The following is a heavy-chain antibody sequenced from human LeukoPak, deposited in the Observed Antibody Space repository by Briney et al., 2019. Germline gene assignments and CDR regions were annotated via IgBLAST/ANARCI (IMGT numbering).Heavy chain of an antibody. J-gene: IGHJ4*02. CDR2: ISYDGSNK. CDR1: GFTFSSYA. D-gene: IGHD6-13*01. V-gene: IGHV3-30*01. CDR3: ARTRTAAAGRVDY. Sequence: GGSLRLSCAASGFTFSSYALHWVRQAPGKGLEWVAVISYDGSNKYYADSVKGRFTISRDNSKNTLYLQMNSLRAEDTAVYYCARTRTAAAGRVDYWGQGTLVTVSS.